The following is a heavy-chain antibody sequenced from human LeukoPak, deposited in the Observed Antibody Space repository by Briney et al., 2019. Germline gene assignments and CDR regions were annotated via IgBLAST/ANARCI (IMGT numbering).Heavy chain of an antibody. Sequence: ASVKVSCKASGYTFTTYGISWVRQAPGQGLEWMGWISGYNANTNYAQRFQGRVTMTTDTSTSTAYMELRSLRSDDTAVYYCARDYRGSSSWYDYWGQGTLVTVSS. CDR3: ARDYRGSSSWYDY. CDR1: GYTFTTYG. V-gene: IGHV1-18*01. D-gene: IGHD6-13*01. CDR2: ISGYNANT. J-gene: IGHJ4*02.